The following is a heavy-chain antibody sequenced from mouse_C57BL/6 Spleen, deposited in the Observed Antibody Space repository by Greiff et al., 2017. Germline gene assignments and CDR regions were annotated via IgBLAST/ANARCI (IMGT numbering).Heavy chain of an antibody. CDR1: GYTFTSYW. CDR2: IHPNSGST. CDR3: LITMVVATDY. D-gene: IGHD1-1*01. Sequence: QVQLQQPGAELVKPGASVKLSCKASGYTFTSYWMHWVKQRPGQGLEWIGMIHPNSGSTNYNEKFKSKATLTVDKSSSTAYMQLSSLTSEDSAVYYCLITMVVATDYWGQGTTLTVSS. J-gene: IGHJ2*01. V-gene: IGHV1-64*01.